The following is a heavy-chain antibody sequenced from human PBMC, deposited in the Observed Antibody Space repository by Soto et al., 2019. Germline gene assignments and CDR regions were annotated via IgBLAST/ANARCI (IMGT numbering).Heavy chain of an antibody. D-gene: IGHD3-22*01. CDR2: IYHGGST. J-gene: IGHJ5*02. CDR1: GYSISSGYY. V-gene: IGHV4-38-2*01. CDR3: ARVGPWVPYYYDSSPYTFENWFDP. Sequence: SETLSLTCAVSGYSISSGYYWGWLRQPPGKGLEWSGSIYHGGSTYYNPSLNSRVTLSIDMTNNHDSLILNSVTAAETAVYYCARVGPWVPYYYDSSPYTFENWFDPWGQGTLVTVSS.